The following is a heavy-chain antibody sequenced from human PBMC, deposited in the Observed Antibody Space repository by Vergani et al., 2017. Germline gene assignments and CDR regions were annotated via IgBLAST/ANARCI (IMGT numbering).Heavy chain of an antibody. CDR2: IYHGDSDT. CDR3: ARQYYDSSGYYPFDY. V-gene: IGHV5-51*01. Sequence: EVQLVQSGAAVKKPGESLKISCKGSGYSFTSFWIGWVRQMPGTGLGWMGIIYHGDSDTRYSPSFQGQVTISADKSISTAFLQWSSLKASDPAMYYCARQYYDSSGYYPFDYWGQGTLVTVSS. J-gene: IGHJ4*02. CDR1: GYSFTSFW. D-gene: IGHD3-22*01.